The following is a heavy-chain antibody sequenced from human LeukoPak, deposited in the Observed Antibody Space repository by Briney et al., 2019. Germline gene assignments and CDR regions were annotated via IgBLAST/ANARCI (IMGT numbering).Heavy chain of an antibody. CDR3: ARASGSYLLYYYMDV. CDR1: GYTFTGYY. CDR2: INPNSGGT. Sequence: GASVKVSCKASGYTFTGYYMHWVRQAPGQGLEWMGWINPNSGGTNYAQKFQGRVTMTRDTSISTAYMELSRLRSDDTAVYYCARASGSYLLYYYMDVWGKGTTVTVSS. V-gene: IGHV1-2*02. D-gene: IGHD1-26*01. J-gene: IGHJ6*03.